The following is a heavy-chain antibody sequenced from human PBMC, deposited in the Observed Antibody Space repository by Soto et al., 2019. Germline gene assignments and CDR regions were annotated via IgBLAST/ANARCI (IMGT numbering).Heavy chain of an antibody. CDR1: GGTFSSYT. CDR2: IIPILGIA. Sequence: QVQLVQSGAEVKKPGSSVKVSCKASGGTFSSYTISWVRQAPGQGLEWMGRIIPILGIANYAQKFQGRVTXXTXKXMSTAYMEMGSLSSEDTAVYYCARADGYKGGYAFDIWGQGTMVTVSS. J-gene: IGHJ3*02. CDR3: ARADGYKGGYAFDI. D-gene: IGHD5-12*01. V-gene: IGHV1-69*02.